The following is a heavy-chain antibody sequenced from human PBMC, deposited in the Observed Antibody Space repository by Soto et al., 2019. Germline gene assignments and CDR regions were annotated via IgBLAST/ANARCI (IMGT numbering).Heavy chain of an antibody. CDR1: GFNFGGYD. CDR2: ISTSSTTI. Sequence: PGGSLRLSCAASGFNFGGYDMNWVRQAPGKGLEWVSYISTSSTTIYYAESVKGRFTISRDNAKNSLYLQMTSLRDEDTAVYYCARPNYYDSSGYYYYFDYWGQGVLVTVS. CDR3: ARPNYYDSSGYYYYFDY. J-gene: IGHJ4*02. V-gene: IGHV3-48*02. D-gene: IGHD3-22*01.